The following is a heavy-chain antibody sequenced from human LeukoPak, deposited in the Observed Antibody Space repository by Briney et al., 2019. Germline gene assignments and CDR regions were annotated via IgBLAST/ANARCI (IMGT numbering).Heavy chain of an antibody. J-gene: IGHJ4*02. Sequence: SQTLSLTCIVSGGSISSGGYYWSWIRQPPGKGLEWIGYIYHSGSTYYNPSLKSRVTISVDRSKNQFSLKLSSVTAADTAVYYCASAAPLDFWSGYSSGGPFDYWGQGTLVTVSS. CDR3: ASAAPLDFWSGYSSGGPFDY. D-gene: IGHD3-3*01. CDR2: IYHSGST. V-gene: IGHV4-30-2*01. CDR1: GGSISSGGYY.